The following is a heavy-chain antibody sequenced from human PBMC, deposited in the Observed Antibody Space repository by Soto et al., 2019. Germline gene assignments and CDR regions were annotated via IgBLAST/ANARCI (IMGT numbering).Heavy chain of an antibody. J-gene: IGHJ5*02. CDR3: ARGSLADHYYDSSGYYSMYNWFDP. V-gene: IGHV1-8*01. CDR2: MNPNSGNT. CDR1: GYTFTSYD. D-gene: IGHD3-22*01. Sequence: QVPLVQSGAEVKKPGASVKVSCKASGYTFTSYDINWVRQATGQGLEWMGWMNPNSGNTGYAQKFQGRVTMTRNTSISTAYMELSSLRSEDTAVYYCARGSLADHYYDSSGYYSMYNWFDPWGQGTLVTVSS.